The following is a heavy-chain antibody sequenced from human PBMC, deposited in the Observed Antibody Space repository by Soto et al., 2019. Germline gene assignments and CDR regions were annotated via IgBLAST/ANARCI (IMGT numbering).Heavy chain of an antibody. CDR1: GFSLSTSGVA. D-gene: IGHD2-21*02. Sequence: QITLKESGPTLVKPTQTLTLTCTFSGFSLSTSGVAVGWIRQPPGKALKWLELIYWDDDKRYSPSMKSRLTITRDTTKNQVVLIMTNMDPEDTATYYCADRLTAAAFDIWGQGTMVTVSS. J-gene: IGHJ3*02. CDR3: ADRLTAAAFDI. CDR2: IYWDDDK. V-gene: IGHV2-5*02.